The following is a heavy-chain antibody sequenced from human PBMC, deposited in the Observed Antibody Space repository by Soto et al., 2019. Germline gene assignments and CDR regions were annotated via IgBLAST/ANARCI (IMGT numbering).Heavy chain of an antibody. V-gene: IGHV3-48*01. CDR2: IRGTT. Sequence: GGSLRLSCAASGFTFTSYSMNWVRQAPGKGLEWVSYIRGTTHYADSVKGRFTISRDNARSSLYLQMNSLRADDTAVYYCAGDDSFAFDIWCQGIMVYVS. D-gene: IGHD2-21*01. CDR1: GFTFTSYS. CDR3: AGDDSFAFDI. J-gene: IGHJ3*02.